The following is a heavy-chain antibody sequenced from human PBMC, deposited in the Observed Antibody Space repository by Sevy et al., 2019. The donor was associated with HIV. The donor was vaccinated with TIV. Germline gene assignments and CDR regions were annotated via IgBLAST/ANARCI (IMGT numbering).Heavy chain of an antibody. D-gene: IGHD3-3*01. CDR1: GFTFSSYW. CDR2: INQDGSEK. J-gene: IGHJ4*02. Sequence: GGYLRLSCAASGFTFSSYWMSCVRQAPGKGLEWVANINQDGSEKHYGDSVKGRVTISRDSSKNSLFLQVHSLRVEDTDVDYCARDSKADYDYRLEEMMAYWGQGTAVTVSS. CDR3: ARDSKADYDYRLEEMMAY. V-gene: IGHV3-7*01.